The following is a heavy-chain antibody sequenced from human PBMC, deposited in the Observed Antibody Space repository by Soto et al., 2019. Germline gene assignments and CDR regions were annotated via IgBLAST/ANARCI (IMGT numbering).Heavy chain of an antibody. CDR2: IWYDGSNP. J-gene: IGHJ5*02. CDR1: GFTFSNYG. V-gene: IGHV3-33*01. CDR3: ARDKDSGADSGSFHP. Sequence: SLRLSCAASGFTFSNYGMHWVRQAPGKGLEWVAVIWYDGSNPYYADSVKGRFTISRDSSKNTVYLQINSLRAEDTAVFYCARDKDSGADSGSFHPWSQGTLVTVSS. D-gene: IGHD3-10*01.